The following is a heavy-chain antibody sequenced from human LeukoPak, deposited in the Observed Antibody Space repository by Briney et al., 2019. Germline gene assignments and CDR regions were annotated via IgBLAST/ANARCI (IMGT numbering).Heavy chain of an antibody. V-gene: IGHV3-21*01. CDR2: ITSSSTYK. Sequence: GGSLRLSCASSGFTFSTYSMTWVRQAPGKGLEWVSSITSSSTYKYYADSVKGRFTISRDNAKNSLYLQMNSLRAEDEAVYYCARPIRSGSSISCFIWGQGTVVTVSS. CDR1: GFTFSTYS. D-gene: IGHD2-2*01. J-gene: IGHJ4*02. CDR3: ARPIRSGSSISCFI.